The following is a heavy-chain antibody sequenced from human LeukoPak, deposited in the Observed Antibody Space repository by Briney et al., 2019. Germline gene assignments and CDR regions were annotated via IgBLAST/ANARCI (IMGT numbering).Heavy chain of an antibody. J-gene: IGHJ4*02. V-gene: IGHV4-59*12. CDR3: ARRYGDYDY. CDR1: GGSISSYY. CDR2: IYYSGST. D-gene: IGHD4-17*01. Sequence: KTSETLSLTCTVSGGSISSYYWSWIRQPPGKGLEWIGYIYYSGSTNYNPSLKSRVTISVDTSKNQFSLKLSSVTAADTAVYYCARRYGDYDYWGQGTLVTVSS.